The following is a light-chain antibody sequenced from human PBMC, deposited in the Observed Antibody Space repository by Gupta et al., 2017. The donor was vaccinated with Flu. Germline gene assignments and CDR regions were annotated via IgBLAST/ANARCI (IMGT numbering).Light chain of an antibody. J-gene: IGLJ1*01. V-gene: IGLV1-40*01. CDR1: RSNKVAGYD. CDR3: QPYDTRLRTFYV. CDR2: ANT. Sequence: QSVLTQPPSVSGAPGQRVTISCTRSRSNKVAGYDVHWYQHLPGTAPKLLIYANTDRPSGVPARFSGYKSGTTASLIITGLQAEDEADYYCQPYDTRLRTFYVFGTGTTVTVL.